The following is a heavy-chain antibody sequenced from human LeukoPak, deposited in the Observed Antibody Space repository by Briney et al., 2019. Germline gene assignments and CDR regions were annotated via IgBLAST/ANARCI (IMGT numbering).Heavy chain of an antibody. V-gene: IGHV4-30-4*01. CDR3: ARIWRHITIFGVVRRYYYYGMDV. Sequence: PSQTLSLTCAVSGVSISSGDYYWSWIRQPPGKGLEWIGYIYYSGSTYYNPSLKSRVTISVDTSKNQFSLKLSSVTAADTAVYYCARIWRHITIFGVVRRYYYYGMDVWGQGTTVTVSS. D-gene: IGHD3-3*01. J-gene: IGHJ6*02. CDR1: GVSISSGDYY. CDR2: IYYSGST.